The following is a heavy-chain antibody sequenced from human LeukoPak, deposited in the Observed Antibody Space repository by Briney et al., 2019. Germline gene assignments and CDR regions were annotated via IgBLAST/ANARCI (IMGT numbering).Heavy chain of an antibody. Sequence: SETLSLTCGVSGYPINNAYYWVWIRQPPGKGLEWIGSLYHPDSTYYNPSLKSRVTMSVDTSRNQFSLRLSFVTAADTAVYYCARQYDSYFYYYLDLWGTGTTVTVS. J-gene: IGHJ6*03. CDR2: LYHPDST. CDR3: ARQYDSYFYYYLDL. CDR1: GYPINNAYY. V-gene: IGHV4-38-2*01. D-gene: IGHD2-2*01.